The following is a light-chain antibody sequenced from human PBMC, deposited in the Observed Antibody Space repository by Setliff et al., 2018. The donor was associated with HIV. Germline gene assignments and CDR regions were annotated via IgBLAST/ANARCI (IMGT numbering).Light chain of an antibody. CDR2: EVN. J-gene: IGLJ1*01. V-gene: IGLV2-14*01. Sequence: QSVLAQPASVSGPPGQSITISCTGTTSDIGAFNFVSWYQQHPGKAPKLIIYEVNYRPSGVSTRFSGSKSGNTASLTISGLQAEDEADYYCNSYRSGSTYVFGTGTKVTVL. CDR1: TSDIGAFNF. CDR3: NSYRSGSTYV.